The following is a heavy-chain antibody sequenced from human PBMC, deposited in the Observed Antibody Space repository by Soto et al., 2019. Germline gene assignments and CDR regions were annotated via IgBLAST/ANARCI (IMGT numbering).Heavy chain of an antibody. CDR1: GFTFSSYG. D-gene: IGHD3-10*01. J-gene: IGHJ4*02. CDR2: IWYDGSNK. V-gene: IGHV3-33*01. Sequence: GGSLRLSCAASGFTFSSYGMHWVRQAPGKGLEWVAVIWYDGSNKYYADSVKGRFTISRDNSKNTMYLQMNSLRAEDTAVYYCASNIGSGSYYKDYYFDYWGQGTLVTVSS. CDR3: ASNIGSGSYYKDYYFDY.